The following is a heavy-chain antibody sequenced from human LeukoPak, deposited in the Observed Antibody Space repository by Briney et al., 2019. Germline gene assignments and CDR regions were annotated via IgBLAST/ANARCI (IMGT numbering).Heavy chain of an antibody. CDR2: IYPGDSDT. CDR3: ARPRDSSPSYYFDS. CDR1: GYTFTSFW. V-gene: IGHV5-51*01. J-gene: IGHJ4*02. D-gene: IGHD6-6*01. Sequence: GESLKLSCKGSGYTFTSFWIGWVRQMPGKGLELVGIIYPGDSDTRYSPSFQGQVTISADKSISTAYLQWSSLKASDTAMYYCARPRDSSPSYYFDSWGQGTRVTVSS.